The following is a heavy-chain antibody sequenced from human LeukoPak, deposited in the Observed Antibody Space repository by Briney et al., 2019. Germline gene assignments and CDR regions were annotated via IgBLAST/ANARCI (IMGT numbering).Heavy chain of an antibody. V-gene: IGHV4-34*01. CDR1: GGSFSGYY. CDR2: INHSGST. D-gene: IGHD2-2*01. CDR3: ARGGEYCSSTSCYSGFDP. J-gene: IGHJ5*02. Sequence: SETLSLTCAVYGGSFSGYYWSWIRQPPGKGLEWIGEINHSGSTNYNPSLKSRVTISVDTSKNQFSLKLSSVTAADTAVYYCARGGEYCSSTSCYSGFDPWGQGTLVTVSS.